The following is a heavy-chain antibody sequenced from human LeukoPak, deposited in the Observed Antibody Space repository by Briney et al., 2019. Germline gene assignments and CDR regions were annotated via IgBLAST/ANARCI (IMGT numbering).Heavy chain of an antibody. CDR1: GGSVGSYY. Sequence: SETLSLSCTVSGGSVGSYYWSWIRQSPGQGLEWIGYIYYGGSANYNPSLKSRATISIDRSKNQFSLKLSSLTAADTAVYYCARHGSSYSFDYWGQGPLVTVSS. D-gene: IGHD6-13*01. V-gene: IGHV4-59*08. J-gene: IGHJ4*02. CDR2: IYYGGSA. CDR3: ARHGSSYSFDY.